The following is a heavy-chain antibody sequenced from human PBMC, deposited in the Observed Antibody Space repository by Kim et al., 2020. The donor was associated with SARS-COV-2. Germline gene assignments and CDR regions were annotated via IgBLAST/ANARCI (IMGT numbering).Heavy chain of an antibody. Sequence: TYYADSVKGRFTISGDNSNNTLYLQMNSLRAEDSAVYYCARGRHYYDSSNWGQGTLVTVSS. J-gene: IGHJ4*02. D-gene: IGHD3-22*01. CDR2: T. V-gene: IGHV3-66*01. CDR3: ARGRHYYDSSN.